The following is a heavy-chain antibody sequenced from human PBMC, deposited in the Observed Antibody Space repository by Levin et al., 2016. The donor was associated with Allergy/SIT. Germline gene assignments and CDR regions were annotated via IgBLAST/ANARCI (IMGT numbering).Heavy chain of an antibody. Sequence: GESLKISCAASGFAFSHYNMNWVRQAPGKGLEWVSSIDSTTTYTYYEDSVKGRFTVSRDDARSSLYLQMNSLRVEDTAFYYCARESMVGTGTDPDPWGQGTLVTVSS. CDR1: GFAFSHYN. CDR3: ARESMVGTGTDPDP. CDR2: IDSTTTYT. D-gene: IGHD4-23*01. J-gene: IGHJ5*02. V-gene: IGHV3-21*01.